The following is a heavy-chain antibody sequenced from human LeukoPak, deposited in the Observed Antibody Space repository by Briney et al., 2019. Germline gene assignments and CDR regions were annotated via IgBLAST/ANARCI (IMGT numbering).Heavy chain of an antibody. V-gene: IGHV1-2*02. CDR1: GYTFTGYY. J-gene: IGHJ3*02. D-gene: IGHD1-1*01. CDR3: ARATTGTTDAFDI. Sequence: GASVKVSCKASGYTFTGYYMHWVRQAPGQGLEWMGWINPNSGGTNYAQKFQGRVTMTRDTSISTAYMELSSLRSEDTAVYYCARATTGTTDAFDIWGQGTMVTVSS. CDR2: INPNSGGT.